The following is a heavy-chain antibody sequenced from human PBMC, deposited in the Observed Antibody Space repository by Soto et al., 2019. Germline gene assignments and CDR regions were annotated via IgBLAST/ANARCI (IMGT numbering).Heavy chain of an antibody. Sequence: QVQMVQSGPEVKKPGASVKVSCKTSGYTFTSYGISWVRQAPGQGLEWMEWISTYKGNTNYAQKFQGRVTMTTDTSTSTAYMELRSLRSDDTAVYYCATRSPAFDYWGQGTLVTVSS. V-gene: IGHV1-18*01. CDR3: ATRSPAFDY. J-gene: IGHJ4*02. CDR1: GYTFTSYG. CDR2: ISTYKGNT.